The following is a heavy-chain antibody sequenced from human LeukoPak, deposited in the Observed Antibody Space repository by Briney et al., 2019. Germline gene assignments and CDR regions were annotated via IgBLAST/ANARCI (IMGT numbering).Heavy chain of an antibody. V-gene: IGHV3-74*01. J-gene: IGHJ4*02. D-gene: IGHD6-6*01. CDR3: ARGPNSNWSGLDF. CDR1: GFTFSNYW. CDR2: ISPTGSTT. Sequence: GGSLRLSCAASGFTFSNYWMHWVRQAPGKGLVWVSRISPTGSTTSYADSVKGRFTVSRDNAKNTLYLQVSNLRAEDTAVYYCARGPNSNWSGLDFWGQGTLLTVSS.